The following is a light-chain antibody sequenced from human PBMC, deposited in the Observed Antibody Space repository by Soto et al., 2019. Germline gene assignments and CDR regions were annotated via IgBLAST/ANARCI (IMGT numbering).Light chain of an antibody. CDR1: SSDVGGYNY. CDR3: AAWDDSLSGYV. J-gene: IGLJ1*01. Sequence: QSALTQPRSVSGSPGQSVTISCTGTSSDVGGYNYVSWYQQHPGKAPKLMIYDVSKRPSGVPDRFSGSKSGNTASLTISGLQAEDEADYYCAAWDDSLSGYVFGTGTKVTVL. CDR2: DVS. V-gene: IGLV2-11*01.